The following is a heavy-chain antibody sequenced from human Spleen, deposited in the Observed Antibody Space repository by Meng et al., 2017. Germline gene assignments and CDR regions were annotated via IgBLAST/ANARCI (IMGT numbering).Heavy chain of an antibody. Sequence: QVQLPESGPGLVKPSGTLSLTCAVSGGSISSGNWWSWVRQPPGKGLEWIGEIYHSGSTNYNPSLKSRVTISVDKSKNQFSLKLTSVTAADTAVYYCGSRYDSSGYTDYWGQGTLVTVSS. CDR1: GGSISSGNW. CDR2: IYHSGST. D-gene: IGHD3-22*01. V-gene: IGHV4-4*02. CDR3: GSRYDSSGYTDY. J-gene: IGHJ4*02.